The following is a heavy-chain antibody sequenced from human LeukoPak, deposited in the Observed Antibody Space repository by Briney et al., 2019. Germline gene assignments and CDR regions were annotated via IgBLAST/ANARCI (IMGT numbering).Heavy chain of an antibody. V-gene: IGHV4-59*08. Sequence: PSETLSLTCTVSGGSISSYYWSWIRQPPGKGLEWIGYIYYSGSTNYNPSLKSRVTISVDTSKNQFSLKLSSVTAADTAVYYCARQAPYLVGASYFDYWGQGTLVTVSS. CDR3: ARQAPYLVGASYFDY. D-gene: IGHD1-26*01. CDR2: IYYSGST. J-gene: IGHJ4*02. CDR1: GGSISSYY.